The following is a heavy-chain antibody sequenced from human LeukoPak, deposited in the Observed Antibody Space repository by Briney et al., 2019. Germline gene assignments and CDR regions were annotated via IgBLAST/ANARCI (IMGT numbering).Heavy chain of an antibody. CDR1: RFTFGDYI. J-gene: IGHJ4*02. V-gene: IGHV3-49*04. D-gene: IGHD6-13*01. Sequence: GGSLRLSCTTSRFTFGDYIMSWVRQAPGKGLEWVGFIRSKPYGGTTDYAASVKGRFTISRDDSKSIAYLQMNSLKTEDTAVYYCTSGSATGTGSGYWGQGTLVTVSS. CDR2: IRSKPYGGTT. CDR3: TSGSATGTGSGY.